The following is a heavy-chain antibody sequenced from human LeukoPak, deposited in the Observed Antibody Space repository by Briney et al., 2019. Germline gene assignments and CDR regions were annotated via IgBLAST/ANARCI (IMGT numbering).Heavy chain of an antibody. CDR3: ARAPYDFWSGYLHGMDV. Sequence: GGSLRLSCAASGFTFSSYWMSWVRQAPGKGLEWVANIKQDRSEKYYVDSVKGRFTISRDNAKNSLYLQMNSLRAEDTAVYYCARAPYDFWSGYLHGMDVWGQGTTVTVSS. J-gene: IGHJ6*02. D-gene: IGHD3-3*01. CDR2: IKQDRSEK. V-gene: IGHV3-7*01. CDR1: GFTFSSYW.